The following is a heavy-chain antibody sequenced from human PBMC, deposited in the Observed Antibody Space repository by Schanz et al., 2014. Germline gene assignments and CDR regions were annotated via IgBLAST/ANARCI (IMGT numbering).Heavy chain of an antibody. CDR3: AKDLLYGAPMPLNHLDY. CDR2: ISGGGGTR. J-gene: IGHJ4*02. CDR1: GFTFGSYG. Sequence: DVQLLESGGGLVQPGGSLRLSCAASGFTFGSYGMSWVRQGPGKGLEWVSGISGGGGTRNYADSVKGRFTVSRDNSKNTLYLQMNSLRAEDTAVYYCAKDLLYGAPMPLNHLDYWGQGTLVTVSS. D-gene: IGHD2-2*01. V-gene: IGHV3-23*01.